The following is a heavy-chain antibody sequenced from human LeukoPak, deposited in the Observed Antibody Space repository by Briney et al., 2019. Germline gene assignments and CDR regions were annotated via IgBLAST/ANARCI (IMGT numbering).Heavy chain of an antibody. V-gene: IGHV3-66*02. CDR3: AKTGVTFGGVIAMRPPDY. CDR2: IYSGGST. J-gene: IGHJ4*02. Sequence: GGSLRLSCAASGFTVSSNYMSWVRQAPGKGLEWVSVIYSGGSTYYADSVKGRFTISRDNSKSTLYLQMNSLRAEDTAVYYCAKTGVTFGGVIAMRPPDYWGQGTLVTVSS. D-gene: IGHD3-16*02. CDR1: GFTVSSNY.